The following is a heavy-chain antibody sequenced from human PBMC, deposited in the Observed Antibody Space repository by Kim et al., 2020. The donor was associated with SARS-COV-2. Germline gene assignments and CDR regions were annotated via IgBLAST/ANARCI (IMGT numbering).Heavy chain of an antibody. J-gene: IGHJ6*01. Sequence: GGSLRLSCAASGFTFHNYAMHWVRQAPGKGLVWVSRINEDETNTGYAGSVKGRFTISRDIAQNKVYLQMNSLGAEDTAVYYCARGPSPGGRGYYYYGMD. CDR3: ARGPSPGGRGYYYYGMD. CDR2: INEDETNT. D-gene: IGHD3-16*01. CDR1: GFTFHNYA. V-gene: IGHV3-74*01.